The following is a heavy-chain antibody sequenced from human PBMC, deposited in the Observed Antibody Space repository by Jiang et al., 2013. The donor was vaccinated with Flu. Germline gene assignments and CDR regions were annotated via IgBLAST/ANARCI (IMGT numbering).Heavy chain of an antibody. D-gene: IGHD2-2*01. V-gene: IGHV4-31*03. J-gene: IGHJ6*02. CDR1: GGSISSGGYY. Sequence: GPGLVKPSQTLSLTCTVSGGSISSGGYYWSWIRQHPGKGLEWIGYIYYSGSTYYNPSLKSRVTISVDTSKNQFSLKLSSVTAADTAVYYCARDSGYCSSTSCYAGIYGMDVWGQGTTVTVSS. CDR3: ARDSGYCSSTSCYAGIYGMDV. CDR2: IYYSGST.